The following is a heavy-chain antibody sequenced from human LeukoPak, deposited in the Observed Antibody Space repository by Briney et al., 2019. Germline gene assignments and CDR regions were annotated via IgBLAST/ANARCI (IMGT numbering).Heavy chain of an antibody. D-gene: IGHD2-15*01. CDR2: ISSSGSTI. J-gene: IGHJ4*02. CDR1: GFTFSSYE. CDR3: VREFCSGGICYNDY. V-gene: IGHV3-48*03. Sequence: GGSLRLSCAASGFTFSSYEMNWVRQAPGKGLEWVSYISSSGSTIYYADSVKGRFTISRDDAKSSLYLQMTSLRADDSAMYYCVREFCSGGICYNDYWGPGTLVTVSS.